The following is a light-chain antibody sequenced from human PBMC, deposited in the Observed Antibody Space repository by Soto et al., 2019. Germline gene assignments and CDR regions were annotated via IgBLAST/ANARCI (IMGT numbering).Light chain of an antibody. Sequence: QSVLTEPPSVSGAPGQRVTISCTGSRSNIGAGYDVHWYQQLPGTAPKLLIYGNSNRPSGVPDRFSGSKSGTSASLAITGLQAEDEADYYCQSHESSLSGVVFGGGTKLTVL. CDR2: GNS. V-gene: IGLV1-40*01. CDR3: QSHESSLSGVV. J-gene: IGLJ2*01. CDR1: RSNIGAGYD.